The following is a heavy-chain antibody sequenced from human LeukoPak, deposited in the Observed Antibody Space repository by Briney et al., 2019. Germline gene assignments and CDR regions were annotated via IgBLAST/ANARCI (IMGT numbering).Heavy chain of an antibody. D-gene: IGHD6-19*01. CDR1: GFTFSSYG. CDR2: ISYDGSNK. CDR3: AKAGSGWSTFLDY. J-gene: IGHJ4*02. Sequence: GGSLRLSCAASGFTFSSYGMHWVRQAPGKGLEWVAVISYDGSNKYYADSVKGRFTISRDNSKNTLYLQMNSLRAEDTAVYYCAKAGSGWSTFLDYWGQGTLVTVSS. V-gene: IGHV3-30*18.